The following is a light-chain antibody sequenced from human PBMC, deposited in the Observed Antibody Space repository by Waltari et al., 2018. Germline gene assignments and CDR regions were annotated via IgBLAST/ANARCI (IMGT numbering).Light chain of an antibody. Sequence: EIVLTQSPATLSLSPGEGATLSCRASQSLTSYLAWYQQKPGQAPRLLIYDTSNRATGIPARFSGSGSGTDFTLIISSLEPEDVALYYCQQYYDIPLTFGGGTKVEIK. V-gene: IGKV3-11*01. CDR3: QQYYDIPLT. CDR2: DTS. J-gene: IGKJ4*01. CDR1: QSLTSY.